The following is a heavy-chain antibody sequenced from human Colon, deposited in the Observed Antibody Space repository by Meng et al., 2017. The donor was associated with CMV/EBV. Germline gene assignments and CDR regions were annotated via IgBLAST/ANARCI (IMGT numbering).Heavy chain of an antibody. CDR1: GYTFTGYY. J-gene: IGHJ3*01. CDR3: ARADSDSSGYYGPDF. V-gene: IGHV1-2*02. Sequence: ASVKVSCKDSGYTFTGYYMHWVRQAPGQGLEWMGWINPNSGGTNYAQKFQGRVTMTRDTSISTAYMELSRLRSDDTAVYYCARADSDSSGYYGPDFWGQGTMVTVSS. D-gene: IGHD3-22*01. CDR2: INPNSGGT.